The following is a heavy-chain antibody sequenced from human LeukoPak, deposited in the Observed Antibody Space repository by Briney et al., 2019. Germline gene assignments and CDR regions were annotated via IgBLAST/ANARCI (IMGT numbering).Heavy chain of an antibody. CDR1: GYTFTSYG. J-gene: IGHJ4*02. CDR3: ARDGPAQMVDFDY. CDR2: ISAYNGNT. V-gene: IGHV1-18*01. Sequence: AASVRVSCTASGYTFTSYGIRWVRQAPGQGLEWMGWISAYNGNTNYAQKLQGRVTMTTDTSTSTAYMELRSLRSDDTAVYYCARDGPAQMVDFDYWGQGTLVTVSS. D-gene: IGHD3-10*01.